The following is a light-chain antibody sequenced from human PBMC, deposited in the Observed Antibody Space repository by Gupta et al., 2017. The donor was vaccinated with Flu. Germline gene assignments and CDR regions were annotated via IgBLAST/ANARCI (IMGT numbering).Light chain of an antibody. Sequence: NCKSSESVFSNSNHRSYLTWYQQKPGQPPKALFYWASTRVSGVPDRFSASGSGTDFSLTILSLQAEDVAVYYCQQYLNSPITFGQGTRLELE. CDR3: QQYLNSPIT. CDR1: ESVFSNSNHRSY. J-gene: IGKJ5*01. CDR2: WAS. V-gene: IGKV4-1*01.